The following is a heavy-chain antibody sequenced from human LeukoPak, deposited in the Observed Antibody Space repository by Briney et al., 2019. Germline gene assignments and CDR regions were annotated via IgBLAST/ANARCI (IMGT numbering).Heavy chain of an antibody. J-gene: IGHJ4*02. CDR2: INHSGST. Sequence: PSETLSLACTVSGGSISSSSYYWGWIRQPPGKGLEWIGEINHSGSTNYNPSLKSRVTISVDTSKNQFSLKLSSVTAADTAVYYCARFQMATIGHYFDYWGQGTLVTVSS. CDR3: ARFQMATIGHYFDY. D-gene: IGHD5-24*01. V-gene: IGHV4-39*07. CDR1: GGSISSSSYY.